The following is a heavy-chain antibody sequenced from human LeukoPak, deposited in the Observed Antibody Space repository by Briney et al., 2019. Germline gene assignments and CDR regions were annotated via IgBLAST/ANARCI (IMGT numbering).Heavy chain of an antibody. CDR2: IYHSGST. V-gene: IGHV4-30-2*01. J-gene: IGHJ5*02. CDR3: ARRAYSSSSGYNWFDP. CDR1: GCSISSGGYS. Sequence: SETLSLTCAVSGCSISSGGYSWSWIRQPPGKGLEWIGYIYHSGSTYYNPSLKSRVTISVDRSKKQYSLKLSSVTAADTAVYYCARRAYSSSSGYNWFDPWGQGTLVTVSS. D-gene: IGHD6-13*01.